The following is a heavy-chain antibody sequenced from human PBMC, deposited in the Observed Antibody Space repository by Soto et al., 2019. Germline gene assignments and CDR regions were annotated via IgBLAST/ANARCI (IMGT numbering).Heavy chain of an antibody. Sequence: SVKVSCKASGGTFSSYAISWVRQAPGQGLEWMGGIIPIFCTANYAQKFQGRVTITADESTSTAYMELSSLRSEDTAVYYCARFDSSGFYGMDVWGQGTTVTVSS. CDR2: IIPIFCTA. D-gene: IGHD3-22*01. V-gene: IGHV1-69*13. CDR3: ARFDSSGFYGMDV. J-gene: IGHJ6*02. CDR1: GGTFSSYA.